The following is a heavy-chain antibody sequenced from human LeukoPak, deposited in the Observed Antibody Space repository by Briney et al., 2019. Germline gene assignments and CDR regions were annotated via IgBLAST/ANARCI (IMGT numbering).Heavy chain of an antibody. CDR2: VNYIGNT. V-gene: IGHV4-59*01. CDR3: ARAFGVLDAFDI. J-gene: IGHJ3*02. CDR1: GASISSYY. Sequence: SETLSLTCTVSGASISSYYWNWIRQSPGKGLEWIGYVNYIGNTEYNPSLKSRVTISVDTSKNQFSLKLSSVTAADTAVYYCARAFGVLDAFDIWGQGTMVTVSS. D-gene: IGHD3-3*01.